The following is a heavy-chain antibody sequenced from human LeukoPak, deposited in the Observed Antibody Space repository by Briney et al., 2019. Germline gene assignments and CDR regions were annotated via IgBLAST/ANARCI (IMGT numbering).Heavy chain of an antibody. D-gene: IGHD3-3*01. J-gene: IGHJ4*02. CDR3: ARERFLEWFVDY. CDR1: GFTFSDYY. V-gene: IGHV3-11*04. CDR2: ISNSGSTK. Sequence: GGSLRLSCAASGFTFSDYYMSWIRQAPGKGLEWVSYISNSGSTKYYADSVKGRFTISRDNAKNSLYLQMNSLRAEDTPVYYCARERFLEWFVDYWGQGTLVTVSS.